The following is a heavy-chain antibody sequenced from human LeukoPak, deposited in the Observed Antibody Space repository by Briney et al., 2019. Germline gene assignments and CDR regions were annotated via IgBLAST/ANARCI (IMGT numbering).Heavy chain of an antibody. CDR2: IHTSGTM. J-gene: IGHJ6*03. D-gene: IGHD3-10*01. Sequence: AETLSLTCAVYGPLFSGSYGGWIQQPGGGGRECIGHIHTSGTMNYNASLKSRVRISVETSKNQFSLRQSSVTAADTAVYYCARVRYYYGWGSYPSYYYYYMDVWGKGTTVTVSS. V-gene: IGHV4-59*10. CDR3: ARVRYYYGWGSYPSYYYYYMDV. CDR1: GPLFSGSY.